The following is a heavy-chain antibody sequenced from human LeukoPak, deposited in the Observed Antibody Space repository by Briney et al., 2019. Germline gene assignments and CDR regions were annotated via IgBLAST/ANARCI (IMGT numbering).Heavy chain of an antibody. CDR2: IYYSGST. CDR1: GGSISSYY. V-gene: IGHV4-59*01. J-gene: IGHJ6*03. Sequence: SETLSLTCTVSGGSISSYYWSWIRQPPGKGLEWIGYIYYSGSTNYNPSLKSRVTISVDTSKNQFSLKLSSVTAADTAVYYCARGKPYYYCYYMDVWGKGTTVTVSS. CDR3: ARGKPYYYCYYMDV.